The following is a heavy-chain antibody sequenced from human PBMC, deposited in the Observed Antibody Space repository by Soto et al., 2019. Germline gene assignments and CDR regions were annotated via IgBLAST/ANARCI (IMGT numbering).Heavy chain of an antibody. D-gene: IGHD5-12*01. CDR2: ISSSGSTI. J-gene: IGHJ4*02. V-gene: IGHV3-48*03. Sequence: GGSLRLSCAASGFTFSSYEINWVRQAPGKGLEWVSYISSSGSTIYYADSVKGRFTISRDNAKNSLYLQMNSLRAEDTAVYYCASIGYSGYEAPLLWGQGTLVTVSS. CDR1: GFTFSSYE. CDR3: ASIGYSGYEAPLL.